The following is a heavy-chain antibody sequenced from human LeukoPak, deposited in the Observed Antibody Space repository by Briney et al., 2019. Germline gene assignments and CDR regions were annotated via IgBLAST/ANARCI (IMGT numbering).Heavy chain of an antibody. CDR2: INHSGST. CDR1: GGSFSGYY. Sequence: PSETLSLTCAVYGGSFSGYYWSWIRQPPGKGLEWIGEINHSGSTNYNPSLKSRVTISVDTSKNQFSLKLSSVTAADTAVYYCARHARGGPHYDILTGYLPYFDYWGQGTLVTVSS. CDR3: ARHARGGPHYDILTGYLPYFDY. J-gene: IGHJ4*02. D-gene: IGHD3-9*01. V-gene: IGHV4-34*01.